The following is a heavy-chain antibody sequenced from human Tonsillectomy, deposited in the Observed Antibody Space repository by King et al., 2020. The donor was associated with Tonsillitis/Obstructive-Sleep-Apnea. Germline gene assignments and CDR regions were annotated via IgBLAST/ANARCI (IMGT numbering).Heavy chain of an antibody. CDR2: IDPSDSYT. D-gene: IGHD2-21*01. CDR1: GYSFTSYW. V-gene: IGHV5-10-1*01. Sequence: QLVQSGAEVKKPGESLRISCQGSGYSFTSYWISWVRQMPGKGLEWMGRIDPSDSYTNYSPSFQGHVTISADKSISTAYLQWSSLKASDTAMYYCARHASPYCGGDCCIDYWGQGTLVTVSS. J-gene: IGHJ4*02. CDR3: ARHASPYCGGDCCIDY.